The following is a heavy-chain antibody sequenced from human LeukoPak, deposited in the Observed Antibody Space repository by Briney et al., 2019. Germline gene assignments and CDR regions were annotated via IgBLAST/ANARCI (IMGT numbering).Heavy chain of an antibody. V-gene: IGHV1-2*02. CDR3: ARGLVTGIQPWLIAFDI. CDR2: INPNSGGT. D-gene: IGHD5-18*01. CDR1: GYTFTGYY. Sequence: GASVKVSCKASGYTFTGYYMHWVRQAPGQGLEWMGWINPNSGGTNYAQKFQGRVTMTRDTSISTAYMELSRLRSDDTAVYYCARGLVTGIQPWLIAFDIWGQGTMVTVSS. J-gene: IGHJ3*02.